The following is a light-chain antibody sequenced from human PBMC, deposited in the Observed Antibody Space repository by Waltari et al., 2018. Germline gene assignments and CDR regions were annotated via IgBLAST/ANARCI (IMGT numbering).Light chain of an antibody. J-gene: IGKJ1*01. V-gene: IGKV4-1*01. CDR2: LAS. CDR1: QSLSDRSNNKNY. CDR3: QQYHHTPQT. Sequence: DIVLTQSPDSLAVSLGERATITCKSSQSLSDRSNNKNYLAWYQQKASQPPNPPFFLASTRESGVPGRFIGSGAGRGFILTITSLQAEDVAVYYGQQYHHTPQTFGQGTKVEI.